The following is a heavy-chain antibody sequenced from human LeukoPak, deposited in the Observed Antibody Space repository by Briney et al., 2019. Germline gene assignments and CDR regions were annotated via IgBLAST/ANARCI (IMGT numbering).Heavy chain of an antibody. Sequence: HPGGSLPLSWPAPGFTLSNYAMRWARQAPGRGLEWGSGIVNSGSRTYYADSVQGRFTISRDNSQNTLYLQMNSLRAEDTALYYCAKLSDKYCSGGSCYLDYWGQGALVTVSA. J-gene: IGHJ4*02. CDR1: GFTLSNYA. D-gene: IGHD2-15*01. CDR3: AKLSDKYCSGGSCYLDY. CDR2: IVNSGSRT. V-gene: IGHV3-23*01.